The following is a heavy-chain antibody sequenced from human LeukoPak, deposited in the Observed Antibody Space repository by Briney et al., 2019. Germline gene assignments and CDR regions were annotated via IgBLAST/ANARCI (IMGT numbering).Heavy chain of an antibody. J-gene: IGHJ6*03. Sequence: PGGSLRLSCAASGFTFSSYGMHWVRQAPGKGLEWVAVISYDGSNKYHADSVKGRFTISRDNSKNTLYLQMNSLRVEDTAVYYCARSRPGYCYMDVWGKGTTVTVSS. CDR2: ISYDGSNK. D-gene: IGHD6-6*01. CDR3: ARSRPGYCYMDV. CDR1: GFTFSSYG. V-gene: IGHV3-30*03.